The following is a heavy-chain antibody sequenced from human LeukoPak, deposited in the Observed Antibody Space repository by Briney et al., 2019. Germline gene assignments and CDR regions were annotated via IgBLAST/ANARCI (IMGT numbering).Heavy chain of an antibody. Sequence: GRSLRLSCAASGFTFSSYGMHWVRQAPGKGLEWVAVISDDGSDKYYADSVKGRFTISRDNSKNTLYLQMNSLRAEDTAVYYCARRSRVDWFDPWGQGTLVTVSS. CDR1: GFTFSSYG. CDR2: ISDDGSDK. V-gene: IGHV3-30*03. J-gene: IGHJ5*02. CDR3: ARRSRVDWFDP.